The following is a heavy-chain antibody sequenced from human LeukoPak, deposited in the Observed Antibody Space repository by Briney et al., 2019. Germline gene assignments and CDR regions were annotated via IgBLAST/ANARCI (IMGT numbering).Heavy chain of an antibody. CDR1: GFTFNDYA. D-gene: IGHD5-24*01. V-gene: IGHV3-9*01. CDR2: ITWHGHDT. J-gene: IGHJ5*02. Sequence: SLRLSCAASGFTFNDYAMHWVRQAPGKGLEWVSGITWHGHDTGYTDSVKGRFTISRNNANNSLFLQMNSLRAEDTAVYYCEKDPSPSGDGYNFFSWGKGALVTVPP. CDR3: EKDPSPSGDGYNFFS.